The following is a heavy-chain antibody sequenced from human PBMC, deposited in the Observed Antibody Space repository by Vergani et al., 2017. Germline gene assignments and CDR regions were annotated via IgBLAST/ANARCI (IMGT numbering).Heavy chain of an antibody. CDR2: INNNGGST. CDR1: GSTFNSYA. D-gene: IGHD2-2*01. V-gene: IGHV3-23*01. Sequence: QLLESGGGLIQPGGSLRLPCAALGSTFNSYAMTWVRQAPGKGLEWVSGINNNGGSTYYADPVKGRFTISRDNSKNTLYLQMTDLRAEDTATYYCAKVCGSTSCPYGGGAFDVWGHGTMVTVSS. J-gene: IGHJ3*01. CDR3: AKVCGSTSCPYGGGAFDV.